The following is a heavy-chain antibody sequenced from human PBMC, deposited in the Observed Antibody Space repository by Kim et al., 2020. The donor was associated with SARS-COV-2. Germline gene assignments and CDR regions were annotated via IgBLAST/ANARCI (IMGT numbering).Heavy chain of an antibody. V-gene: IGHV3-48*03. CDR2: IRAVGAT. Sequence: GGSLRLSCEASGFTLSNYEMDWVRQAPGKGPEWISGIRAVGATYYAGSVRGRFIISRDNAKNSLYLHMNGLRVDDTAIYYCTRDVGGTGHYWGQGTLVTVSS. CDR1: GFTLSNYE. J-gene: IGHJ4*02. CDR3: TRDVGGTGHY.